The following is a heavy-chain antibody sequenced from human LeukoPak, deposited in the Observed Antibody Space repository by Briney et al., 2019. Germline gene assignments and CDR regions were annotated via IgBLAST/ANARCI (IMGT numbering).Heavy chain of an antibody. CDR2: ISGSGGST. CDR3: AKDATPLLLWFGESVFGYFDY. D-gene: IGHD3-10*01. CDR1: GFTFSSYA. V-gene: IGHV3-23*01. Sequence: QPGGSLRLSCAASGFTFSSYAVSWVRQAPGKGLEWVSAISGSGGSTYYADSVKGRFTISRDNSKNTLYLQMNSLRAEDTAVYYCAKDATPLLLWFGESVFGYFDYWGQGTLVTVSS. J-gene: IGHJ4*02.